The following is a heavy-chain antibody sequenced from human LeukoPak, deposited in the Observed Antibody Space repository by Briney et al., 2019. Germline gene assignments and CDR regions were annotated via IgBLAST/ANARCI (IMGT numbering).Heavy chain of an antibody. D-gene: IGHD6-19*01. CDR2: IYTSGST. CDR3: ARDPGSGWYGVDY. J-gene: IGHJ4*02. Sequence: PSETLSLTCTVSGGSISSGNYYWSWIRQPAGKGLEWIGRIYTSGSTNYTPSLKSRVTISVDTSKNQFSLKLSSVTAADTAVYYCARDPGSGWYGVDYWGQGTLVTVSS. CDR1: GGSISSGNYY. V-gene: IGHV4-61*02.